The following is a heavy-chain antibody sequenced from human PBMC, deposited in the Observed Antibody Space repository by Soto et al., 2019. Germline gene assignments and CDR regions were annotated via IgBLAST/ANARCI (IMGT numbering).Heavy chain of an antibody. D-gene: IGHD3-16*01. CDR1: GFTFSSHS. Sequence: GGSLTLSCAASGFTFSSHSMRWVRQAPGKGLEWVSAISGSVGSTYYADSVTGRLTISRDNSKNTLYLQPDSLIAADPAVSYCEKYPSITLGGARERYYYGMDVWGQGTTVTVS. V-gene: IGHV3-23*01. CDR2: ISGSVGST. J-gene: IGHJ6*02. CDR3: EKYPSITLGGARERYYYGMDV.